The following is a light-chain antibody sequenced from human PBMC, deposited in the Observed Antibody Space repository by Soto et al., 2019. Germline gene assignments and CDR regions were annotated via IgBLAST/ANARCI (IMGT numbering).Light chain of an antibody. Sequence: QSALTQPRSVSGSPGQSVTISCTGTNSDIGNYNYVSWYQQHPGKAPKLMIYEVSNRPSGVSNRFSGSKSGNTASLTISGLQAEDEADYYCSSYTSSSTPWVFGGGTKVTVL. CDR1: NSDIGNYNY. V-gene: IGLV2-14*01. CDR2: EVS. CDR3: SSYTSSSTPWV. J-gene: IGLJ3*02.